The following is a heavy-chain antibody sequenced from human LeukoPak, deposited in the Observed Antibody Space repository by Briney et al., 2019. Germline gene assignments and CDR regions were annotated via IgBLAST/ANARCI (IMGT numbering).Heavy chain of an antibody. CDR3: ARDRRAMIVVVPFDY. CDR1: GFTFSSYE. CDR2: ISSSGSTI. Sequence: GGSLRLSCAASGFTFSSYEMNWVRQAPGKGLAWVSYISSSGSTIYYADSVKGRFTTSRDNAKNSLYLQMNSLRAEDTAVYYCARDRRAMIVVVPFDYWGQGTLVTVSS. D-gene: IGHD3-22*01. J-gene: IGHJ4*02. V-gene: IGHV3-48*03.